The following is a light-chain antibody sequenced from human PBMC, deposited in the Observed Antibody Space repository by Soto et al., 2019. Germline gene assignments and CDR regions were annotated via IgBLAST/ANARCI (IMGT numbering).Light chain of an antibody. CDR3: QQYNKWPLT. CDR2: GTF. Sequence: EIVMTQSPATLSVSPGERATLSCRASQSVYSNLAWYQQKPGQAPRLLIHGTFTRATGIPARFSGSGSGTEFPLTISSLQSEDFAVYYCQQYNKWPLTFGGGTKVEIK. V-gene: IGKV3-15*01. CDR1: QSVYSN. J-gene: IGKJ4*01.